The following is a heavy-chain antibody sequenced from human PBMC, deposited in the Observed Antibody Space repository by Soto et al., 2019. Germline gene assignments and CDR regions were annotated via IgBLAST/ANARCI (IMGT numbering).Heavy chain of an antibody. CDR2: IWYDGSIK. CDR3: ARDGRDSVFDV. D-gene: IGHD2-21*02. Sequence: QVQLVESGGGVVQPGGSLRLSCVASGFSLSGKGIHWVRQAPGKGLEWVALIWYDGSIKYYADSVKGRFTVSRDNSKNMVWLQVNSLRAEDPGIYYCARDGRDSVFDVWGQGTMVTVSS. J-gene: IGHJ3*01. CDR1: GFSLSGKG. V-gene: IGHV3-33*01.